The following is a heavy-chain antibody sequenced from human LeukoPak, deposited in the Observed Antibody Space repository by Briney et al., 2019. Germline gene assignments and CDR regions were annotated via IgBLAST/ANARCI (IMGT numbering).Heavy chain of an antibody. CDR1: GFTFSNYV. V-gene: IGHV3-30*04. D-gene: IGHD3-10*01. J-gene: IGHJ4*02. CDR2: ISYDGTRQ. CDR3: ARDAEVRYYYGSVLLDY. Sequence: GGSLRLSCAASGFTFSNYVMHWVRQAPGKGLEWVVMISYDGTRQYYADSVKGRFTISRDNSENMLFLQMNGLSADDTALYYCARDAEVRYYYGSVLLDYWGQGTLVTVSS.